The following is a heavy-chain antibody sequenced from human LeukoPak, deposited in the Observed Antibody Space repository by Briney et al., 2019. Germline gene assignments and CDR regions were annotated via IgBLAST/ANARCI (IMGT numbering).Heavy chain of an antibody. D-gene: IGHD3-22*01. V-gene: IGHV1-46*01. Sequence: ASVKVSCKASGYTFSNYYLHWVRQAPGQGLEWMGLINPTAGNTYYAQRFQGRVTMTRNTSTSTVYMELSSLRSEDTAVYYCARDSTYYYDSSLPEYFQHWGQGTLVTVSS. CDR3: ARDSTYYYDSSLPEYFQH. CDR1: GYTFSNYY. J-gene: IGHJ1*01. CDR2: INPTAGNT.